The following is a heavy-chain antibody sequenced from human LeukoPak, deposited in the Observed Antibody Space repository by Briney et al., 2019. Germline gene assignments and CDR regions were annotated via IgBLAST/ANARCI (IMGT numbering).Heavy chain of an antibody. CDR1: GFTFSSYS. D-gene: IGHD3-3*01. CDR3: AKSLRFLEWLVDY. CDR2: ISSSSSYI. Sequence: GGSLRLSCAASGFTFSSYSMNWVRQAPGKGLEWVSSISSSSSYIYYADSVKGRFTISRDNAKNSLYLQMNSLRAEDTAVYYCAKSLRFLEWLVDYWGQGTLVTVSS. J-gene: IGHJ4*02. V-gene: IGHV3-21*01.